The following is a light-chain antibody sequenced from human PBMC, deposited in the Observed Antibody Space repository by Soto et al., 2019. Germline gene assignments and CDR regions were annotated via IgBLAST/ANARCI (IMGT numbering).Light chain of an antibody. CDR3: EQYGYSPIT. V-gene: IGKV3-20*01. J-gene: IGKJ5*01. CDR1: QSVSSSH. CDR2: AAF. Sequence: ELGLTQSPGTLSLSPGERATLSFRASQSVSSSHLAWYQHKPGQAPRLLIYAAFSRSTGSPDRSSGGGAWTDFTHTISRLEPEDFAVYDCEQYGYSPITFGQGTRLEIK.